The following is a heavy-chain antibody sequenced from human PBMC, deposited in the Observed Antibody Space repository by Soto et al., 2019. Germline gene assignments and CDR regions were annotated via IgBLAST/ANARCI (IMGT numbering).Heavy chain of an antibody. V-gene: IGHV3-23*01. CDR2: ISNTGGGT. CDR3: SKRPPYGFVR. J-gene: IGHJ4*02. D-gene: IGHD3-10*01. CDR1: GFTFSTYA. Sequence: EVQLLESGGGLVQPGVSLRLSCAASGFTFSTYAMSWVRQAPGKGLEWVSSISNTGGGTFYADSVKGRFTISRDNSKNTLYLQMNSLGAEDTAVYYCSKRPPYGFVRWGQGTLVTVSS.